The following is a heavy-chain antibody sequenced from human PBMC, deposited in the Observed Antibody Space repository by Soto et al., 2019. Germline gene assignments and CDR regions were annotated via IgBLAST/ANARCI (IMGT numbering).Heavy chain of an antibody. D-gene: IGHD3-3*01. Sequence: SETLSVTCAVSGGSISSSNWWSWVRQPPGKGLEWIGEIYHSGSTNYNPSLKSRVTISVDKSKNQFSLKLTSVTAADTAVYYCVRFWPPPCSDALTNYTDAFDYWGQGTLVTVSS. J-gene: IGHJ4*02. CDR1: GGSISSSNW. CDR2: IYHSGST. CDR3: VRFWPPPCSDALTNYTDAFDY. V-gene: IGHV4-4*02.